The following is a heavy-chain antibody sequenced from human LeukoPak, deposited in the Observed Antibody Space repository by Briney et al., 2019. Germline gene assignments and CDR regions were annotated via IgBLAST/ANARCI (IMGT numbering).Heavy chain of an antibody. J-gene: IGHJ4*02. D-gene: IGHD5-24*01. CDR1: GYTFTTYY. Sequence: GASVKASCKASGYTFTTYYMHWVRQAPGQGLQWMGIISPSGGSTSYAQKFQGRVTMTRDTSTSTAYMELSSLRSDDTAIYYCARSVKMPTIVHWGQGTLVTVSS. V-gene: IGHV1-46*03. CDR3: ARSVKMPTIVH. CDR2: ISPSGGST.